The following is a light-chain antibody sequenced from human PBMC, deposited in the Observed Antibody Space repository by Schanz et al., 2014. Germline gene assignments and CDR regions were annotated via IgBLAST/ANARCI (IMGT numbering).Light chain of an antibody. V-gene: IGLV1-44*01. Sequence: QSVMTQSPSASGTPGQRVTISCSGSSSNIGSNTVNWYRQLPGMAPKLVIYTNNQRPSGVPDRFSGSKSGTSASLAISGLQSEDEADYYCAAWDGSLNAVVFGGGTKLTVL. CDR3: AAWDGSLNAVV. J-gene: IGLJ2*01. CDR2: TNN. CDR1: SSNIGSNT.